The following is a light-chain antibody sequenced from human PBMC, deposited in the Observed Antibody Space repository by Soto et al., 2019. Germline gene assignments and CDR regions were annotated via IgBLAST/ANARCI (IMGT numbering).Light chain of an antibody. CDR2: RNN. Sequence: QAVVTQPPSASGTPGQRVTISCSGSSSNIGSNTANWYQHLPGAAPKLLIYRNNQRPSGVPDRFSGSESATSASLAISGLQSEDEADYYCAAWDDRLNGFVFGTGTKLTVL. J-gene: IGLJ1*01. CDR3: AAWDDRLNGFV. V-gene: IGLV1-44*01. CDR1: SSNIGSNT.